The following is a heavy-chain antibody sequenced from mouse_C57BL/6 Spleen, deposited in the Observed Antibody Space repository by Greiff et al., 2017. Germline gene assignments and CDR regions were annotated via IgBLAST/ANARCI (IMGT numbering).Heavy chain of an antibody. Sequence: EVKLMESGPELVKPGASVKISCKASGYSFTGYYMNWVKQSPEKSLEWIGEINPSTGGTTYNQKFKAKATLTVDKSSSTAYMQLKSLTSEDSAVYYCARNDGFAYWGQGTLVTVSA. D-gene: IGHD2-3*01. CDR1: GYSFTGYY. CDR3: ARNDGFAY. CDR2: INPSTGGT. J-gene: IGHJ3*01. V-gene: IGHV1-42*01.